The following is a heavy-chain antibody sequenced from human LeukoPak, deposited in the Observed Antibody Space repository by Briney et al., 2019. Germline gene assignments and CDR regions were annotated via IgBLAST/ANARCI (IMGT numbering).Heavy chain of an antibody. Sequence: PSETLSLTCTVSGYSISSGYYWGWIRPPPGKGLEWIGSIYHSGSTYYNPSLKSRVTISVDTSKNQFSLKLSSVTAADTAVYYCARAGKSQKGCNSNLYAFDIWGQGTMGTVSS. J-gene: IGHJ3*02. CDR1: GYSISSGYY. CDR3: ARAGKSQKGCNSNLYAFDI. D-gene: IGHD4-23*01. V-gene: IGHV4-38-2*02. CDR2: IYHSGST.